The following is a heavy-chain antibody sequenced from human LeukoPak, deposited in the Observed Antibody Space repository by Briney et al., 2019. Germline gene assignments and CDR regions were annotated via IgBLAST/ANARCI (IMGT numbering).Heavy chain of an antibody. CDR3: AGDSSGWNWYFDL. CDR1: GGSISSGSYY. CDR2: VYTSGST. Sequence: SQTLSLTCTVSGGSISSGSYYWSWIRQPAGKGLEWIRRVYTSGSTNYNPSLKSRVTISVDTSKNQFSLKLSSVTAADTAVYYCAGDSSGWNWYFDLWGRGTLVTVSS. J-gene: IGHJ2*01. D-gene: IGHD6-19*01. V-gene: IGHV4-61*02.